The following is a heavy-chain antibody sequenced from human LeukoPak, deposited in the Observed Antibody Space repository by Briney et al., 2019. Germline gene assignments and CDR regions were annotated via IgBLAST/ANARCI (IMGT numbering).Heavy chain of an antibody. CDR2: ISAYNGNT. J-gene: IGHJ3*02. V-gene: IGHV1-18*01. D-gene: IGHD1-1*01. CDR1: GYTFTSYG. CDR3: ARDRYAFDI. Sequence: ASVKVSCKASGYTFTSYGISWVRQAPGQGLEWMGWISAYNGNTNYAQKLQGRVTITTDTPTSTVYMELRSLRSDDTAVYYCARDRYAFDIWGQGTMVTVSS.